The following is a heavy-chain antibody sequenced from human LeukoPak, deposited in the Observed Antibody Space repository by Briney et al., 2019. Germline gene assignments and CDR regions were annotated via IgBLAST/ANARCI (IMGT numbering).Heavy chain of an antibody. V-gene: IGHV3-21*01. CDR2: ISSSSTYT. Sequence: PGGSLRLSCAASGFTFSRNNMNWVRQAPGKGLEWVSSISSSSTYTYYADSVQGRFSISRDNSKNTLYLQMDSLRAEDTALYYCARIGYSTSWANFDYWGQGTLVTVSS. CDR1: GFTFSRNN. J-gene: IGHJ4*02. D-gene: IGHD6-13*01. CDR3: ARIGYSTSWANFDY.